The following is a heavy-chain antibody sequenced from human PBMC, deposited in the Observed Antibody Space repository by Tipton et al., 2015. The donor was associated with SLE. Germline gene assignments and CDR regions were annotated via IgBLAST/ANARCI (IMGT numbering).Heavy chain of an antibody. CDR2: IHYSGST. J-gene: IGHJ4*02. Sequence: TLSLTCSVSGSSIIGSTSYWGWIRQSPGKGLEWIGRIHYSGSTNDNPSLKSRVTISVDTSKNQFSLKLTSVSAADTADYYCARGYYDMWTGYYSFDYWGQVTLVVVSS. V-gene: IGHV4-39*07. D-gene: IGHD3-9*01. CDR1: GSSIIGSTSY. CDR3: ARGYYDMWTGYYSFDY.